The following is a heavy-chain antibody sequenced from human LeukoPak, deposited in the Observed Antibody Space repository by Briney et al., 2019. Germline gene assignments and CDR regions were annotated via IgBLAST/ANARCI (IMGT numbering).Heavy chain of an antibody. Sequence: PGGSLRLSCAASGFTFSSYGMHWVRQAPGKGLEWVAIIWYDGSNKYYADSVKGRFTISRDNSKNTLYLQMNSLRAEDTAVYCCARDPRGSGYFDYWGQGTLVTVSS. J-gene: IGHJ4*02. V-gene: IGHV3-33*01. CDR1: GFTFSSYG. CDR3: ARDPRGSGYFDY. D-gene: IGHD6-19*01. CDR2: IWYDGSNK.